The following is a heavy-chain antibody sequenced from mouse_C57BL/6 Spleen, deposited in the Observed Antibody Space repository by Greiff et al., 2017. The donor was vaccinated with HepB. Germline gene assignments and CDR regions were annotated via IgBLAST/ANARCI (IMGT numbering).Heavy chain of an antibody. J-gene: IGHJ1*03. V-gene: IGHV5-6*01. Sequence: EVKLMESGGDLVKPGGSLKLSCAASGFTFSSYGMSWVRQTPDKRLEWVATISSGGSYTYYPDSVKGRFTISRDNAKNTLYLQMSSLKSEDTAMYYCARQGDYDYDDWYFDVWGTGTTVTVSS. CDR2: ISSGGSYT. CDR3: ARQGDYDYDDWYFDV. D-gene: IGHD2-4*01. CDR1: GFTFSSYG.